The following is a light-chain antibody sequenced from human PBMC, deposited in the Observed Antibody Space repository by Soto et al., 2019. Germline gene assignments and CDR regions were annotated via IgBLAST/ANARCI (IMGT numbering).Light chain of an antibody. J-gene: IGKJ1*01. Sequence: TPGPVVLSLSQGERASLSGRASQSLSSSQLAWYQQKPGQAPRLLIHDASSRATGISDRFTGSGSGTDFTLTITTLEPEDFAVYYCQQYGSSPRTFGLGTKVDI. V-gene: IGKV3-20*01. CDR3: QQYGSSPRT. CDR1: QSLSSSQ. CDR2: DAS.